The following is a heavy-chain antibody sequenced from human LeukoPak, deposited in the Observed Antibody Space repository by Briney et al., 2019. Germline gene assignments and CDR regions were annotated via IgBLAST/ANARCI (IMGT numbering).Heavy chain of an antibody. CDR3: ARESRSIAAAGAFDY. CDR2: ISSSSSYI. Sequence: GGSLRLSCAASGFTFHDYAMHWVRQAPGKGLEWVSSISSSSSYIYYADSVKGRFTISRDNAKNSLYLQMNSLRAEDTAVYYCARESRSIAAAGAFDYWGQGTLVTVSS. V-gene: IGHV3-21*01. J-gene: IGHJ4*02. D-gene: IGHD6-13*01. CDR1: GFTFHDYA.